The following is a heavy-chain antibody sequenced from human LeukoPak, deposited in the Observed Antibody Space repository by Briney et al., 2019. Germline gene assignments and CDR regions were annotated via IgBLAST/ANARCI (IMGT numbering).Heavy chain of an antibody. CDR1: GYSFTSYW. CDR2: IYPGDSDT. J-gene: IGHJ4*02. D-gene: IGHD2-15*01. Sequence: GESLKISCKGSGYSFTSYWIGWVRQMPGKGLEWMGIIYPGDSDTRYSPSFQGRVTISADKSISTAYLQWSSLKASDTAMYYCARLQTGYCSGGSCYAFDYWGQGTLVTVSS. CDR3: ARLQTGYCSGGSCYAFDY. V-gene: IGHV5-51*01.